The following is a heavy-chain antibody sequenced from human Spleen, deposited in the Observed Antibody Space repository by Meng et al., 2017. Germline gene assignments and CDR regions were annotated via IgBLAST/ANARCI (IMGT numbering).Heavy chain of an antibody. D-gene: IGHD3-22*01. Sequence: GTLKISCKGSGYSFTTYWIGWVRQMPGQGLEWMGNVYPGDSDTRYSPSFQGQVTISADKSISTAYLQWSSLKASDTAMYYCATTSQRYFDSTGYYFPGYFDSWGQATLVTVSS. CDR3: ATTSQRYFDSTGYYFPGYFDS. CDR1: GYSFTTYW. J-gene: IGHJ4*02. V-gene: IGHV5-51*01. CDR2: VYPGDSDT.